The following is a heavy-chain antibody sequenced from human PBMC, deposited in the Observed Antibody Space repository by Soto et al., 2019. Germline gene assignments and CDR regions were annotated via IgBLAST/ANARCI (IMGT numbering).Heavy chain of an antibody. D-gene: IGHD6-6*01. CDR3: ASLDSDSSSQYYHYGMDV. CDR1: GYTFTGYY. CDR2: RKPNSGGT. Sequence: ASVTVSPKPSGYTFTGYYMHWVRQAPGPGLERRGWRKPNSGGTNHAQKFQRQVTMTRDTSISTAYMELSRQVSDDTAVYYCASLDSDSSSQYYHYGMDVWGQGTTVTVSS. V-gene: IGHV1-2*02. J-gene: IGHJ6*02.